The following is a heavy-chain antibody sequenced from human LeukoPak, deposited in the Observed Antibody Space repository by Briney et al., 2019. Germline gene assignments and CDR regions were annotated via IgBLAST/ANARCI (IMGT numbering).Heavy chain of an antibody. J-gene: IGHJ6*04. CDR1: GYSFTNYY. D-gene: IGHD3-16*01. Sequence: ASVKVSCKASGYSFTNYYMHWVRQAPGQGLEWMGIINPSVGSTSYTQKFQGRVTMTRDTSTSTVYLELSRLTSEDTAAYYCARRRGEDGMDVWGKGTTVTVSS. CDR2: INPSVGST. CDR3: ARRRGEDGMDV. V-gene: IGHV1-46*01.